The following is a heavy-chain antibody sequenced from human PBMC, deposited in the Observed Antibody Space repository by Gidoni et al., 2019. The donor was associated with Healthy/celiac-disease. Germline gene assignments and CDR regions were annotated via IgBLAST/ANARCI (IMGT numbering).Heavy chain of an antibody. CDR1: GYTFTSYA. CDR3: ARAQECTNGVCYTINWFDP. CDR2: INAGNGNT. V-gene: IGHV1-3*01. J-gene: IGHJ5*02. D-gene: IGHD2-8*01. Sequence: QVQLVQSGAAVKKPGASVKVSCKASGYTFTSYAMHWVRQAPGQRLEWMGWINAGNGNTKHSQKFQGRVTITRDTSASTAYMELSSLRSEDTAVYYCARAQECTNGVCYTINWFDPWGQGTLVTVSS.